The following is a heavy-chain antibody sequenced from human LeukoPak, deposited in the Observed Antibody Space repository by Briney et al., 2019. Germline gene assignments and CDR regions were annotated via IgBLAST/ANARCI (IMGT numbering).Heavy chain of an antibody. J-gene: IGHJ4*02. CDR1: GFTFSSYS. CDR3: ARETYYGSGSLYYFDY. Sequence: GGSLRLSCAASGFTFSSYSMNWVRQAPGKGLEWISYISTSGSTIYHADSVKGRFTISRDNAKNSLYLQMNSLRAEDTAVYYCARETYYGSGSLYYFDYWGQGTLVTVSS. V-gene: IGHV3-48*04. D-gene: IGHD3-10*01. CDR2: ISTSGSTI.